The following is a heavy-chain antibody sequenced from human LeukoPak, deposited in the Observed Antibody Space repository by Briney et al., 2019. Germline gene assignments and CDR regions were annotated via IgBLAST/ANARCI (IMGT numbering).Heavy chain of an antibody. Sequence: PSETLSLTCTVSGGSISSYYWSWIRQPPGKGLEWIGYIYYSGSTNYNPSLKSRVTISVDESKNQFSLNLNSVTAADTAVYYCARGGGRGGSSDWFDPWGQGTLVTVSS. CDR2: IYYSGST. D-gene: IGHD3-16*01. CDR3: ARGGGRGGSSDWFDP. CDR1: GGSISSYY. J-gene: IGHJ5*02. V-gene: IGHV4-59*12.